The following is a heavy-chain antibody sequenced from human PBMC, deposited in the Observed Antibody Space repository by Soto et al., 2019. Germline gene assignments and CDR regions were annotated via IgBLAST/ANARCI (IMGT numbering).Heavy chain of an antibody. J-gene: IGHJ4*02. CDR1: GYSFTSYW. D-gene: IGHD1-1*01. Sequence: PGESLKISWKGSGYSFTSYWIGWVRQMPGKGLEWMGIIYPGDSDTRYSPSFQGQVTISADKSISTAYLQWSSLKASDTAMYYCARHQFKALGDHWFDYWGQGTLVTVSS. CDR3: ARHQFKALGDHWFDY. CDR2: IYPGDSDT. V-gene: IGHV5-51*01.